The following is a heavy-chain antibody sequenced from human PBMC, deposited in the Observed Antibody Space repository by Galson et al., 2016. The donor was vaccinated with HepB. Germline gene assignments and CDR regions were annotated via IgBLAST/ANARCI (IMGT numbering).Heavy chain of an antibody. CDR3: ARAVMLGRDMDV. V-gene: IGHV6-1*01. Sequence: CAISGDSVYNNGAAWVWIRQSPSRGLEWLGRTFYRSTWENHYAGSVKNRITISPDTSRNQFSLHLNSVTPEDTAVYYCARAVMLGRDMDVWGQGTTVTVSS. D-gene: IGHD3-10*01. CDR1: GDSVYNNGAA. CDR2: TFYRSTWEN. J-gene: IGHJ6*02.